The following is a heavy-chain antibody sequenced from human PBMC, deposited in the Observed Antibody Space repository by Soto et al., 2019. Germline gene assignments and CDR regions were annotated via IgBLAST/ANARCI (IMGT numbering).Heavy chain of an antibody. CDR3: ARQYTEDIVLMVYATTSDYFDY. D-gene: IGHD2-8*01. CDR2: IYYSGST. CDR1: GGSFSGYY. J-gene: IGHJ4*02. Sequence: SETLSLTCAVYGGSFSGYYWSWIRQPPGKGLEWIGGIYYSGSTYYNPSLKSRVTISVDTSKNQFSLKLSSVTAADTAVYYCARQYTEDIVLMVYATTSDYFDYWGQGTLVTVSS. V-gene: IGHV4-34*01.